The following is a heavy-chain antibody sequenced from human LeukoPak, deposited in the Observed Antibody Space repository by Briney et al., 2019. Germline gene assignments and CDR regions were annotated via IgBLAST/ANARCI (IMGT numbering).Heavy chain of an antibody. V-gene: IGHV3-9*01. J-gene: IGHJ3*02. CDR3: AREGHGGNYYDFWSGYSSDAFDI. Sequence: TGRSLRLSCAASGFTFDDYAMHWVRQAPGKGLEWVSGITWNSDNIAYADSVKGRFTISRDNAKNSLYLQMNSLRAEDTAVYYCAREGHGGNYYDFWSGYSSDAFDIWGQGTMVTVSS. D-gene: IGHD3-3*01. CDR2: ITWNSDNI. CDR1: GFTFDDYA.